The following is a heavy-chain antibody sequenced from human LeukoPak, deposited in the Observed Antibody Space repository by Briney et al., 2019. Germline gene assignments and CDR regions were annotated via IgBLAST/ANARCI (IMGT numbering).Heavy chain of an antibody. J-gene: IGHJ6*03. V-gene: IGHV1-69*01. CDR2: IIPIFGTA. CDR1: GGTFSSYA. D-gene: IGHD3-22*01. CDR3: VTDDSSGQGGYCYYYMDV. Sequence: VASVKVSCKASGGTFSSYAISWVRQAPGQGLEWRGGIIPIFGTANYAQKFQGRVTITADESTSTAYMELGSLRSEDTAVYYCVTDDSSGQGGYCYYYMDVWGKGTTVTVSS.